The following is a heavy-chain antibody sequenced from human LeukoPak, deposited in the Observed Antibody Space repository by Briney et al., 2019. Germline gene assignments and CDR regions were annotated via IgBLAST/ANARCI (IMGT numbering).Heavy chain of an antibody. Sequence: SETLSLTCTVSGGSISSYYWSWIRQPPGKGLEWIGYIYYSGSTNYNPSLKSRVTISVDTSKNQFSLKLSSVTAADTAVYYCAKDNYYDSSGYNAFDIWGQGTMVTVSS. J-gene: IGHJ3*02. V-gene: IGHV4-59*01. D-gene: IGHD3-22*01. CDR1: GGSISSYY. CDR2: IYYSGST. CDR3: AKDNYYDSSGYNAFDI.